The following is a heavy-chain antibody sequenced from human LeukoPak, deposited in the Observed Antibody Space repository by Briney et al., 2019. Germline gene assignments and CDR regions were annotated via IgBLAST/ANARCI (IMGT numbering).Heavy chain of an antibody. CDR1: ENTFTNYY. V-gene: IGHV1-46*01. CDR3: ARDMKTRVTPISYAFDL. Sequence: GASVKVSCKASENTFTNYYMHWVRQAPGQGLEWLGLINPNGGRTAYAQNFQGRVTMTRDTSTNTLYLELSSLRSDDTAVYYCARDMKTRVTPISYAFDLWGQGTMVTVSS. D-gene: IGHD4-23*01. J-gene: IGHJ3*01. CDR2: INPNGGRT.